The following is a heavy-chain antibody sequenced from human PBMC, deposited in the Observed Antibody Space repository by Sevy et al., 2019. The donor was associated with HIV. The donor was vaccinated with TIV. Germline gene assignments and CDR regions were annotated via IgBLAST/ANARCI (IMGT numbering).Heavy chain of an antibody. CDR2: TNPSGGST. CDR1: GYTFTSYY. Sequence: ASVKVSCKASGYTFTSYYMHWVRQAPGQGLEWMGITNPSGGSTSYAQKFQGRVTMTRDTSTSTVYMELSSLRSEDTAVYYCARDRRRITMIVVVLGSAFDIWGQGTMVTVSS. CDR3: ARDRRRITMIVVVLGSAFDI. D-gene: IGHD3-22*01. J-gene: IGHJ3*02. V-gene: IGHV1-46*01.